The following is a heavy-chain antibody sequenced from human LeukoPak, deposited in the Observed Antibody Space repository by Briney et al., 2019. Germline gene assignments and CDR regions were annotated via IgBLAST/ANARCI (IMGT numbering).Heavy chain of an antibody. Sequence: PGGSLRLSCAAFGFTFKNNAMTWVRQAPGKGLEWVSAINGGGDDTEYADSVKGRFTISRANSKNTLYLQMNSLRPEDTAVYYCARCTASCYANAFDVWGQGTLLTVSS. CDR3: ARCTASCYANAFDV. J-gene: IGHJ3*01. CDR2: INGGGDDT. V-gene: IGHV3-23*01. CDR1: GFTFKNNA. D-gene: IGHD2-2*01.